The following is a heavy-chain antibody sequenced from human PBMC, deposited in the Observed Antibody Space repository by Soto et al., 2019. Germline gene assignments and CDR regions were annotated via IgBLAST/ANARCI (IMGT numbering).Heavy chain of an antibody. J-gene: IGHJ4*02. Sequence: SETLSLTCAVYGGSFSGYYWSWIRQPPGKGLEWIGEINHSGSTNYNPSLKSRVTISVDTSKNQFSLKLSSVTAADTAVYYCARGTPGVSCSGGSCYSLPFDYWGQGTLVTVSS. CDR3: ARGTPGVSCSGGSCYSLPFDY. CDR2: INHSGST. V-gene: IGHV4-34*01. CDR1: GGSFSGYY. D-gene: IGHD2-15*01.